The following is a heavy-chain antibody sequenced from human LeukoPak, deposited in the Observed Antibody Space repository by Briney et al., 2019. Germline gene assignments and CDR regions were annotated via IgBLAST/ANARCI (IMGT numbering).Heavy chain of an antibody. CDR1: GFTFNNYW. D-gene: IGHD5-18*01. CDR3: ARGYSYGYGGDCYDY. CDR2: IKQDGSDK. J-gene: IGHJ4*02. Sequence: GGSLRLSCAASGFTFNNYWMTWVRQAPGKGLEWVANIKQDGSDKYYVDSVKGRFIISRDNAKNTLYLQMNSLRAEDTAVYYCARGYSYGYGGDCYDYWGQGTLVTVSS. V-gene: IGHV3-7*04.